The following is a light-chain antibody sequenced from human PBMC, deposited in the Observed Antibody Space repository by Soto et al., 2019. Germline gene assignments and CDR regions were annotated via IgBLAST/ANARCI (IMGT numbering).Light chain of an antibody. V-gene: IGLV2-23*02. Sequence: QSVLTQPASVSGSPGQTITISCTGTSSDVGSYNFVSWCQQHPGKAPKLLIYEVTKRPSGVSNRFSGSKSGNTASLTISGLQAEDEADYSCCSYARSSRVFGGGTKLTVL. J-gene: IGLJ3*02. CDR2: EVT. CDR3: CSYARSSRV. CDR1: SSDVGSYNF.